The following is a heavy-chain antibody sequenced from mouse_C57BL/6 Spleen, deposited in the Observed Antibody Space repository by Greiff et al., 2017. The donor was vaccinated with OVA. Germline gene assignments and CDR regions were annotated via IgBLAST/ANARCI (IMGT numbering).Heavy chain of an antibody. CDR1: GYTFTSYY. D-gene: IGHD1-1*01. CDR3: ARGYYYGSSDYYAMDY. J-gene: IGHJ4*01. Sequence: VQLQQPGAELVKPGASVKLSCKASGYTFTSYYMHWVKQRTEQGLEWIGRIDPEDGETKYAPKFQGKATITADTSSNTAYLQLSSLTSEDTAVYYCARGYYYGSSDYYAMDYWGQGTSVTVSS. V-gene: IGHV14-2*01. CDR2: IDPEDGET.